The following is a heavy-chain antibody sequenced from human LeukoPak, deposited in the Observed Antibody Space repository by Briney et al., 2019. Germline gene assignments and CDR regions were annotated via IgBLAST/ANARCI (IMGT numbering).Heavy chain of an antibody. CDR1: GGTFSSYA. CDR3: ARPTYYYDSSLDY. V-gene: IGHV1-69*01. CDR2: IMPIFGTA. D-gene: IGHD3-22*01. Sequence: SVKVSCKASGGTFSSYAISWVRQAPGQGLEWMGGIMPIFGTANYAQKFQGRVTITADESTSTAYMELSSLRSEDTAVYYCARPTYYYDSSLDYWGQGTLVTVSS. J-gene: IGHJ4*02.